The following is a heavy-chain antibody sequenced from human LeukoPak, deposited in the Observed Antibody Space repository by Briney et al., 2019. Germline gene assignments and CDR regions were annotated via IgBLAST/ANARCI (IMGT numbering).Heavy chain of an antibody. Sequence: GGSLRLSCAASGFTFSSYEMNWVRQAPGKGLEWVANIEDDGNKKNYVDSVKGRFTISRDNVKNSIYLQMNSLRADDTAVYYCARGRGIALWGQGTLVTVSS. V-gene: IGHV3-7*01. CDR3: ARGRGIAL. CDR2: IEDDGNKK. CDR1: GFTFSSYE. J-gene: IGHJ4*02. D-gene: IGHD6-13*01.